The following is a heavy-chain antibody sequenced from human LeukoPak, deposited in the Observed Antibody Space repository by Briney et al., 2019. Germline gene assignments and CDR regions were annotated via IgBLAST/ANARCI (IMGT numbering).Heavy chain of an antibody. CDR3: ARSPRRATVTRRGFDY. V-gene: IGHV4-4*07. CDR2: LYASGTT. Sequence: SETLSLTCTVSGGSIGSYYWSWIRQPAGKGLEWIGRLYASGTTYYTPSLKSRVTMSVDTSKNQFSLKLSSVTAADRAVYYCARSPRRATVTRRGFDYWGQGTLVTVSS. CDR1: GGSIGSYY. J-gene: IGHJ4*02. D-gene: IGHD4-17*01.